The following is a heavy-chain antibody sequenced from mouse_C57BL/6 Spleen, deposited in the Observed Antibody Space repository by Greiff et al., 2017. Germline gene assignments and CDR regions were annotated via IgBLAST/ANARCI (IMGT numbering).Heavy chain of an antibody. Sequence: QVQLKESGAELAKPGASVKLSCKASGYTFTSYWMHWVKQRPGQGLEWIGYINPSSGYTKYNQKFKDKATLTAVNSSSTAYMQLSSLTYEYSAVYYCARYLHYGSIYGYAMDYWGQGTSVTVSS. J-gene: IGHJ4*01. CDR1: GYTFTSYW. D-gene: IGHD1-1*01. V-gene: IGHV1-7*01. CDR3: ARYLHYGSIYGYAMDY. CDR2: INPSSGYT.